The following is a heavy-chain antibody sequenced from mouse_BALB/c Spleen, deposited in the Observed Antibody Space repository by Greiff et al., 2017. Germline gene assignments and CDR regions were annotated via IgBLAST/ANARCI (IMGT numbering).Heavy chain of an antibody. CDR3: ARSTTVVCYWYFDV. CDR1: GYTFTSYW. J-gene: IGHJ1*01. D-gene: IGHD1-1*01. CDR2: INPSNGRT. V-gene: IGHV1S81*02. Sequence: QVQLQQPGAELVKPGASVKLSCKASGYTFTSYWMHWVKQRPGQGLEWIGEINPSNGRTNYNEKFKSKATLTVDKSSSTAYMQLSSLTSEDSAVYYCARSTTVVCYWYFDVWGAGTTVTVSS.